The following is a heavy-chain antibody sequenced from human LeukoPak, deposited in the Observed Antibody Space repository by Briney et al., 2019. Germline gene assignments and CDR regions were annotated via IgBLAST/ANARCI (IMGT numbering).Heavy chain of an antibody. CDR1: GFTFSSYA. J-gene: IGHJ4*01. CDR3: AKKKFCSSRCFPLLDY. CDR2: ISGSGGST. V-gene: IGHV3-23*01. Sequence: LAGGSLRLSCAASGFTFSSYAMSWVRQAPGKGLEWVSAISGSGGSTYYADSVKGRFTISRDNSKNTLYLQMNSLRAEDTAVYYCAKKKFCSSRCFPLLDYLGPGTLVTVSS. D-gene: IGHD2-2*01.